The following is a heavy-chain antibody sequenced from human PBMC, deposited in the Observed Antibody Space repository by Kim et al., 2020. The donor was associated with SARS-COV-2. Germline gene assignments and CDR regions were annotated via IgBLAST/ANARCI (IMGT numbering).Heavy chain of an antibody. CDR3: AQAPAGTRFDQ. CDR2: IHYSGST. CDR1: GGSIRSGDHY. D-gene: IGHD1-1*01. V-gene: IGHV4-31*03. Sequence: SETLSLTCSVSGGSIRSGDHYWSWIRQHPGKGLEWIGYIHYSGSTYFNPSLRGRVTLSVDSSKNQFSLRLTSVTAADTAMYYCAQAPAGTRFDQWGQGTL. J-gene: IGHJ4*02.